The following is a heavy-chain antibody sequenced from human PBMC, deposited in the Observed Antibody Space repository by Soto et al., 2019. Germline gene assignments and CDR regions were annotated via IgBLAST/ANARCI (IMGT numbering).Heavy chain of an antibody. CDR2: ISSSGSTI. Sequence: GGSLRLSCAASGFTFSSYEMNWVRQAPGKGLEWVSYISSSGSTIYYADSVKGRFTISRDNAKNSLYLQMNSLRAEDTAVYYCAVFTFETYYDFWSGYTHKTDPFDPWGQGTLVTVS. V-gene: IGHV3-48*03. J-gene: IGHJ5*02. D-gene: IGHD3-3*01. CDR3: AVFTFETYYDFWSGYTHKTDPFDP. CDR1: GFTFSSYE.